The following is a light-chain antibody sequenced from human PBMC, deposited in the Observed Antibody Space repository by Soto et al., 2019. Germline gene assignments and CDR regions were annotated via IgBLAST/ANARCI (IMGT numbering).Light chain of an antibody. CDR2: KAS. CDR3: LQTYTVPRT. V-gene: IGKV1-5*03. Sequence: DIQMTQSPSTLSASVGDRVTITCRASQSISSWLAWYQQKPGKAPKLLIYKASSLESGVPSRFSGSESGTEFTLTISSLQPEDFAAYYCLQTYTVPRTFGQGTNLDIK. J-gene: IGKJ2*01. CDR1: QSISSW.